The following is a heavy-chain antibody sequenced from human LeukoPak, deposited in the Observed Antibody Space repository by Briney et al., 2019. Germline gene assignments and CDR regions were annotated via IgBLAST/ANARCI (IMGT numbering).Heavy chain of an antibody. CDR1: GYTFTGYY. CDR2: INPNSGGT. CDR3: ARTTYSSGWFDY. D-gene: IGHD6-19*01. Sequence: ASVKVSCKASGYTFTGYYMHWVRQAPGQGLEWMGWINPNSGGTNYAQKFQGRVTMTRDTSISTAYMELSRPRSDDTAVYYCARTTYSSGWFDYWGQGTLVTVSS. J-gene: IGHJ5*01. V-gene: IGHV1-2*02.